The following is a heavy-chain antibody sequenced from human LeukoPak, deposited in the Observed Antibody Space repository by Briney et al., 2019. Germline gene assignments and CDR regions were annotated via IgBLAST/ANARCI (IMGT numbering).Heavy chain of an antibody. CDR2: ISGSGGST. Sequence: GGSLRLSCAASGFTFNSYAMSWVRQAPGKGLEWVSAISGSGGSTYYADSVKGRFTISRDNSKNTLYLQMNSLRAEDTAVYYCAKDKGCSSTSCFFDYWGQGTLVAVSS. D-gene: IGHD2-2*01. CDR3: AKDKGCSSTSCFFDY. V-gene: IGHV3-23*01. J-gene: IGHJ4*02. CDR1: GFTFNSYA.